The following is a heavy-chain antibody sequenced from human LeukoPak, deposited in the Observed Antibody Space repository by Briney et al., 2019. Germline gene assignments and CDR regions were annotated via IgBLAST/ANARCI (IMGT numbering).Heavy chain of an antibody. V-gene: IGHV4-59*08. D-gene: IGHD7-27*01. CDR2: IYYSGST. CDR3: ARGWGYFDS. CDR1: GGSVSSYY. Sequence: PSETLSLTCTVSGGSVSSYYLSWIRQPPGKGLEWIGYIYYSGSTNYSPSPKSRVTISVDTSKNQFSLKPSSVTAADTAVYYCARGWGYFDSWGQGTLVTVSS. J-gene: IGHJ4*02.